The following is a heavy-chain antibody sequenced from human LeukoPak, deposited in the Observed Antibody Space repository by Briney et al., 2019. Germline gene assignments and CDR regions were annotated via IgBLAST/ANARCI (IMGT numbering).Heavy chain of an antibody. CDR1: GYPLTGYY. CDR2: INPNSGDT. Sequence: RASVKVSCKASGYPLTGYYMHWVRQAPGQGLEWMGWINPNSGDTNSAQNFQGTVTMTRDASINTAYMELSRLRSDDTAVYYCARDLNDFWSGYIFDYWGQGTLVTVSS. J-gene: IGHJ4*02. D-gene: IGHD3-3*01. V-gene: IGHV1-2*02. CDR3: ARDLNDFWSGYIFDY.